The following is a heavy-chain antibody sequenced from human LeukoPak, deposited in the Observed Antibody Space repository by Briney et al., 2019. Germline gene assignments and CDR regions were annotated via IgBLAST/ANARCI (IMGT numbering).Heavy chain of an antibody. CDR2: INHSGRT. D-gene: IGHD3-10*01. Sequence: SETLSLTCAVSGGSFFGSHWNWIRQSPEKGLEWIGEINHSGRTNYNPSLKSRVTISVDTSKNQFSLKLSSVTAADTAVYYCARLVGLLWFGGLWPGDTFYDYWGQGTLVTVSS. V-gene: IGHV4-34*01. J-gene: IGHJ4*02. CDR1: GGSFFGSH. CDR3: ARLVGLLWFGGLWPGDTFYDY.